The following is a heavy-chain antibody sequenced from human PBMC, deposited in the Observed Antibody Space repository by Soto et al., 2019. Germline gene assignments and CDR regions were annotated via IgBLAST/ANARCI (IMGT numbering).Heavy chain of an antibody. Sequence: EVQLVESGGGLVQPGGSLRLSCAASGFTFTTYWMSWVRQAPGKGLEWVANIKPDGSEKWYVDSVKGRFTISRDNAKNSLYLQMISLRVEDTAMYYCARGDYHDVSGPFSDAFDIWGQGTMVTVSS. D-gene: IGHD3-22*01. V-gene: IGHV3-7*04. CDR3: ARGDYHDVSGPFSDAFDI. J-gene: IGHJ3*02. CDR1: GFTFTTYW. CDR2: IKPDGSEK.